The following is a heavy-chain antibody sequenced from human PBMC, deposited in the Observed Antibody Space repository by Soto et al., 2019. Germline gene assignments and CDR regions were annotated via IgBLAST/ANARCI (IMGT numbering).Heavy chain of an antibody. D-gene: IGHD1-26*01. CDR3: AKAVGDY. CDR2: FSGSGGAT. V-gene: IGHV3-23*01. J-gene: IGHJ4*02. Sequence: GGSLRLSPAASRFIASNYAVSWVRQAPGKGLEWVSGFSGSGGATFYADSVKGRFTISRDSSKNTIYLQMDRLRADDTAVYYCAKAVGDYWGRGTLVTVSS. CDR1: RFIASNYA.